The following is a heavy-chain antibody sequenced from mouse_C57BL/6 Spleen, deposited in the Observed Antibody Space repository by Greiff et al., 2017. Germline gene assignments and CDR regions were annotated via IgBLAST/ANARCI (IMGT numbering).Heavy chain of an antibody. D-gene: IGHD1-1*01. CDR2: IDPSDSYT. V-gene: IGHV1-50*01. CDR1: GYTFTSYW. CDR3: ARSYYYGSSYDFDV. Sequence: QVQLQQPGAELVKPGASVKLSCKASGYTFTSYWMQWVKQRPGQGLEWIGEIDPSDSYTNYNQKFKGKATLTVDTSSSTAYMQLSSLPSEDSAVYYCARSYYYGSSYDFDVWGTGTTVTVSS. J-gene: IGHJ1*03.